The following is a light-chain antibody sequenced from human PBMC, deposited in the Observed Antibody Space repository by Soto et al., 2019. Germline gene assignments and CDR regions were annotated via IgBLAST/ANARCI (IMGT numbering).Light chain of an antibody. V-gene: IGLV1-44*01. Sequence: QSVLTQPPSASGTPGQRVSISCSGSSSNIGSNIVNWYQQLPGTAPKLLIYTNNQRPSGVPDRISGYKSGTSASLAISGLQSGDEADYYCSTWDDRLNGVVFGGGTKVTVL. J-gene: IGLJ3*02. CDR2: TNN. CDR1: SSNIGSNI. CDR3: STWDDRLNGVV.